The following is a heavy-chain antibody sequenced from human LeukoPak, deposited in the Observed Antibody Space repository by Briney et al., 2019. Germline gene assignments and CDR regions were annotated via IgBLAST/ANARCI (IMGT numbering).Heavy chain of an antibody. CDR1: GFTFSSYA. Sequence: GGSLRLSCAASGFTFSSYAMSWVRQAPGKGLEWVSTISGSGGTIYYADSVKGRFTISRDNAKNSLYLQMNSLRAEDTAVYYCSRGRLFGDYWGQGALVTVSS. J-gene: IGHJ4*02. CDR3: SRGRLFGDY. D-gene: IGHD2-21*02. CDR2: ISGSGGTI. V-gene: IGHV3-23*01.